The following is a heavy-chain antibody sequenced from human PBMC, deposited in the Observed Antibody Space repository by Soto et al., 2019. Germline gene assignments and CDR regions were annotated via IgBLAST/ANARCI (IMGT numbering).Heavy chain of an antibody. D-gene: IGHD3-10*01. CDR2: IYYSGST. Sequence: SETLSLTCTVSGGSISSSSYYWGWIRQPPGKGLEWIGSIYYSGSTYYNPSLKSRVTISVDTSKNQFYLKLSSVTAADTAVYYCARRRDYYYGSGRVNYMDVWGKGTTVTVSS. CDR1: GGSISSSSYY. J-gene: IGHJ6*03. V-gene: IGHV4-39*01. CDR3: ARRRDYYYGSGRVNYMDV.